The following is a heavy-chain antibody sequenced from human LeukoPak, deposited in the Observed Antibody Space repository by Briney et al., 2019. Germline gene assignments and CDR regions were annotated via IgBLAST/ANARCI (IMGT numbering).Heavy chain of an antibody. J-gene: IGHJ4*02. CDR2: INPNSGGT. V-gene: IGHV1-2*06. D-gene: IGHD4-11*01. CDR3: ARDYSNYGFDY. Sequence: ASVKVSCKASGYTFTGYYMHWVRQAPGQGLEWMGRINPNSGGTNYAQKFQGRVTMTRDTSISTAYMELSRLRYDDTAVYYCARDYSNYGFDYWGQGTLVTVSS. CDR1: GYTFTGYY.